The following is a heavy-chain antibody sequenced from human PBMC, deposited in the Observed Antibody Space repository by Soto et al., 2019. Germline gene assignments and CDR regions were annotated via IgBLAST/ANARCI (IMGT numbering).Heavy chain of an antibody. V-gene: IGHV3-23*01. D-gene: IGHD6-19*01. CDR3: AKEDTSSGSLDY. CDR1: GFTFSSYA. CDR2: ISDSGATT. Sequence: GGSLRLSCAASGFTFSSYAMSWVRQAPGKGLEWVSGISDSGATTYYADSVRGRFTISRDSSKNTLYLQMKSLRAEDSASYYCAKEDTSSGSLDYWGQGALVTVSS. J-gene: IGHJ4*02.